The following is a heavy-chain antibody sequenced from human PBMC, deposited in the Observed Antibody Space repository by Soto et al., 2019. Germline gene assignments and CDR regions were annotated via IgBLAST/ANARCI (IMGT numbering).Heavy chain of an antibody. Sequence: QVQLVESGGGVVQPGRSLRLSCAASGFTFSSYGMHWVRQAPGKGLEWVAVIWYDGSNKYYADSVKGRFTISRDNSKNTLYLQMNSLRAEDTAVYYCARVPRYCSGGSCQYYYYGMDVWGQGTTVTVSS. CDR1: GFTFSSYG. CDR3: ARVPRYCSGGSCQYYYYGMDV. J-gene: IGHJ6*02. CDR2: IWYDGSNK. D-gene: IGHD2-15*01. V-gene: IGHV3-33*01.